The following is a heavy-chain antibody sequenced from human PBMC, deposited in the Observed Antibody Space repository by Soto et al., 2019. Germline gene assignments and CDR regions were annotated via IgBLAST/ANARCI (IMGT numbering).Heavy chain of an antibody. J-gene: IGHJ4*02. V-gene: IGHV4-30-2*01. Sequence: SETLSLTCAVSGGSISSGGYSWSWIRQPPGKGLDWIGYIYHSGSTYYNPSLKSRVTISVDTSKNQFSLKLSSVTAADTAVYYCARGAAAGISPFDYWGQGTLVTVSS. CDR2: IYHSGST. CDR1: GGSISSGGYS. CDR3: ARGAAAGISPFDY. D-gene: IGHD6-13*01.